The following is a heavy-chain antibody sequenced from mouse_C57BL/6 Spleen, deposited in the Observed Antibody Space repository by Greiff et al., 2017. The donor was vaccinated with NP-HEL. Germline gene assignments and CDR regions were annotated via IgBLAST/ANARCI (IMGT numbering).Heavy chain of an antibody. J-gene: IGHJ3*01. CDR3: ARKTLFAY. CDR1: GYTFTSYW. V-gene: IGHV1-59*01. CDR2: IDPSDSYT. Sequence: QVQLQQPGAELVRPGTSVKLSCKASGYTFTSYWMHWVKQRPGQGLEWIGVIDPSDSYTNYNQKFKGKATLTVDTSSSTAYMQLSSLTSEDSAVYYCARKTLFAYWGQGTLVTVSA.